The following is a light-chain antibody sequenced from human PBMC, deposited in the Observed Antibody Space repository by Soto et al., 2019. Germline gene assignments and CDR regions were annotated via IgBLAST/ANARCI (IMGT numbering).Light chain of an antibody. V-gene: IGKV1-39*01. CDR2: AAS. CDR3: QQTYTTPYT. J-gene: IGKJ2*01. Sequence: DIEISHCPCSLSAFMGDRVTITCRATQSISSYLNWYQQKPGKAPNLLIYAASSLQDGVTSRFSGSGSGTYFTLTISTLQPEDLATYYCQQTYTTPYTFGPGTKVDIK. CDR1: QSISSY.